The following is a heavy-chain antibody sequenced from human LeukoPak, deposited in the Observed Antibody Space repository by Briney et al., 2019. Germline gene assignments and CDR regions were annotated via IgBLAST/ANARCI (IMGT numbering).Heavy chain of an antibody. V-gene: IGHV1-8*01. D-gene: IGHD6-19*01. Sequence: ASVKVSCKASGYTFTSYDINWVRQATGQGLEWMGWMNPNSGNTGYAQKFQGRVTMTRNTSISTAYMELSSLRSEDTAVYYCARGPYSSGWFWKLGTLANWFDPWGQGTLVTVSS. CDR1: GYTFTSYD. CDR2: MNPNSGNT. CDR3: ARGPYSSGWFWKLGTLANWFDP. J-gene: IGHJ5*02.